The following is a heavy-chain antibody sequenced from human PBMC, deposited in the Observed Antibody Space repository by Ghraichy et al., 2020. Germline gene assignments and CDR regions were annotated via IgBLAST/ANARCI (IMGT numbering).Heavy chain of an antibody. CDR1: GGSFSGYY. V-gene: IGHV4-34*01. J-gene: IGHJ6*02. D-gene: IGHD5-12*01. CDR2: INHSGST. CDR3: ARYQPHQYRPHYYYGMDV. Sequence: SQTLSLTCAVYGGSFSGYYWSWIRQPPGKGLEWIGEINHSGSTNYNPSLKSRVTISVDTSKNQFSLKLSSVTAADTAVYYCARYQPHQYRPHYYYGMDVWGQGTTVTVSS.